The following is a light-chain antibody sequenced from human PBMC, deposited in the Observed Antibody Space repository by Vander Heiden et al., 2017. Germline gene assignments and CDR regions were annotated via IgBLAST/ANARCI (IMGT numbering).Light chain of an antibody. CDR2: DAS. Sequence: DIQITPWPATLYKCVEDRVTISGRASQTIHKWLAWYQQKPGKAPELLIYDASTLQSGVPSRFSGAGSGTEFTLTISSLQPDDFATYYCQQYYTFPWTFGRGTKVDI. V-gene: IGKV1-5*01. CDR3: QQYYTFPWT. CDR1: QTIHKW. J-gene: IGKJ1*01.